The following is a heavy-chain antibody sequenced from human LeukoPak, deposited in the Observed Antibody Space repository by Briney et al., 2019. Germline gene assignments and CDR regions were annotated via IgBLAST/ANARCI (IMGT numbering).Heavy chain of an antibody. J-gene: IGHJ4*02. V-gene: IGHV5-10-1*01. CDR2: IDPSDSDT. CDR1: GYSFSTYW. CDR3: ARHTSLWFGELPYDLDY. D-gene: IGHD3-10*01. Sequence: GESLKISCKGSGYSFSTYWITWVRQMPGKGLDWMGRIDPSDSDTKYSPSFQGHVTISADKSINTAYVQWSTLKASDTAMYYCARHTSLWFGELPYDLDYWGQGTLVTVSS.